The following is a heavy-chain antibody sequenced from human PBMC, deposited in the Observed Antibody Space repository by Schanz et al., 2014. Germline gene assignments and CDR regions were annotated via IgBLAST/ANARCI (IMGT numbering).Heavy chain of an antibody. CDR1: GFTLSSYA. CDR2: ISSSSSYI. V-gene: IGHV3-21*01. Sequence: EVQLVESGGGLVQPGGSLRLSCAAYGFTLSSYAMHWVRQAPGKGLEWVSSISSSSSYIYYADSVKGRFTISRDNAKNSLLLQMNRLRAEDTAVYYCASPSGYSDYGTYFDFWGQGTLVTVSS. J-gene: IGHJ4*02. D-gene: IGHD5-12*01. CDR3: ASPSGYSDYGTYFDF.